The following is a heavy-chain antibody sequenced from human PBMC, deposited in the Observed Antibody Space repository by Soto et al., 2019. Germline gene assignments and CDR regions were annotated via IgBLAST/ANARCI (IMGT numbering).Heavy chain of an antibody. V-gene: IGHV1-46*01. CDR1: GYTFTSYY. Sequence: ASVKVSCKASGYTFTSYYMHWVRQAPGQGLEWMGIINPSGGSTSYAQKFQGRVTMTIDTSTTTTYMELRSLTSDDTAVYYCAKNGQPPYYYYGMDVWAQGTTVTVSS. J-gene: IGHJ6*02. CDR3: AKNGQPPYYYYGMDV. D-gene: IGHD2-8*01. CDR2: INPSGGST.